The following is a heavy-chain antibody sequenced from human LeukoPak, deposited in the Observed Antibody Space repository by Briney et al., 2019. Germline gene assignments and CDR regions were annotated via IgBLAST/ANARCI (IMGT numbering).Heavy chain of an antibody. Sequence: SETLSLTCAVYSGSFSGYYWSWIRQPPGKGLEWIGYIYYSGSTNYNPSLKSRVTISVDTSKNQFTLKLSSVTAADTAVYYCARRGRDGYKYFDYWGQGTLVTVSS. V-gene: IGHV4-59*08. CDR1: SGSFSGYY. D-gene: IGHD5-24*01. CDR3: ARRGRDGYKYFDY. J-gene: IGHJ4*02. CDR2: IYYSGST.